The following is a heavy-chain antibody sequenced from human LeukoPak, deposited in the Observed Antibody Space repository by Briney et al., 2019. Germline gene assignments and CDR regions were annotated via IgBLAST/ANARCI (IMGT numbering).Heavy chain of an antibody. CDR2: IYYSGST. Sequence: PSETLSLTCTVSGGSISSYYWSWIRQPPGKGLEWIGYIYYSGSTNYNPSLKSRVTISVDTSKNQFSLKLSSVTAADTAVYYCARGRVRGANWFDPWGQGTLVTVSS. CDR3: ARGRVRGANWFDP. V-gene: IGHV4-59*12. J-gene: IGHJ5*02. CDR1: GGSISSYY. D-gene: IGHD3-10*01.